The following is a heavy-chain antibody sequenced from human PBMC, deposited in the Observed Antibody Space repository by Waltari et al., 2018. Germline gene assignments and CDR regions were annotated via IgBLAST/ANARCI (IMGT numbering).Heavy chain of an antibody. Sequence: QVQLQESGPGLVKPSQTLSLTCTVSGGSISSGGYYWSWIRQHPGKGLEWIGYIYYSGSTYYNPSLKSRVTISVDTSKNQFSLKLSSVTAADTAAYYCARDSSSFLYFDYWGQGTLVTVSS. V-gene: IGHV4-31*03. J-gene: IGHJ4*02. CDR1: GGSISSGGYY. D-gene: IGHD6-6*01. CDR2: IYYSGST. CDR3: ARDSSSFLYFDY.